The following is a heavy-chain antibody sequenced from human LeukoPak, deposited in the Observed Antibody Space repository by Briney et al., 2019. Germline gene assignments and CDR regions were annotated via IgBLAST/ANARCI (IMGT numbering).Heavy chain of an antibody. D-gene: IGHD1-26*01. CDR1: GITFSSYS. J-gene: IGHJ4*02. V-gene: IGHV3-74*01. CDR2: INFDGSSL. Sequence: PGGSLRLSCAASGITFSSYSMNWVRQAPGKGLVWVSRINFDGSSLGYADSVKGRFTISRDNAKNTLYLQMNSLRAEDTAVYYCARNWELDCWGQGTLVTVSS. CDR3: ARNWELDC.